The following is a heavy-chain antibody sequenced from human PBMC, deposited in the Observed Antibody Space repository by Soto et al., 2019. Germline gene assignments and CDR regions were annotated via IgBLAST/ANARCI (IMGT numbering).Heavy chain of an antibody. V-gene: IGHV1-18*01. CDR2: ISAYNGNT. Sequence: QVQLVQSGAEVKKPGASVKVSCKASGYTFTSYGISWVRQAPGQGLEWMGWISAYNGNTNYAQKRQXXXTMTTDTSTGXXYXEXXSLRSDDTAVYYCARPSTYYYDSSGYSRYYYGMDVWGQGTTVTVSS. CDR1: GYTFTSYG. CDR3: ARPSTYYYDSSGYSRYYYGMDV. D-gene: IGHD3-22*01. J-gene: IGHJ6*02.